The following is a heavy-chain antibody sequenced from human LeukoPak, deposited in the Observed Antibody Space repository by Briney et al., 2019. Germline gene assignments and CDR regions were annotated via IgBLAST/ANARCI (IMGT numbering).Heavy chain of an antibody. V-gene: IGHV3-23*01. J-gene: IGHJ4*02. Sequence: GGSLRLSCEASGSTFDNYAMSWVRQAPGKGLEWVSAISGSGGSTCYADSVKGRFTISRDNSKNTLYLQMNSLRAEDTAVYYCAKVFEDIVVVVAAIFDYWGQGTLVTVSS. D-gene: IGHD2-15*01. CDR2: ISGSGGST. CDR1: GSTFDNYA. CDR3: AKVFEDIVVVVAAIFDY.